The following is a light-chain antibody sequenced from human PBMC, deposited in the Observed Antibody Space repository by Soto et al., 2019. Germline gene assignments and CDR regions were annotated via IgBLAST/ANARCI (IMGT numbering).Light chain of an antibody. V-gene: IGKV3D-20*02. CDR3: QQRDDWAFT. CDR1: QSVSSSY. Sequence: EVVLTQSPGTLSLSPGERATLSCRASQSVSSSYLAWYQQKPGQAPRLLIYGASSRATGIPDRFSGSGSGTDFTLTISSLEPEDFAVYYCQQRDDWAFTLGPGTKVDIK. CDR2: GAS. J-gene: IGKJ3*01.